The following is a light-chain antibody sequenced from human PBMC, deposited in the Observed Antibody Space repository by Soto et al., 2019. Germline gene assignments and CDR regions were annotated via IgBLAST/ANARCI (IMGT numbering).Light chain of an antibody. Sequence: QSVLTQPPSASGSPGQSVTISCTGTSSDVGGYNYVSWYQQHPGKAPKLMICEVSKRPSGVPDRFSGSKSGNTASLTVSGLHAEDEADYYCSSYAGSNNYVFGTGTKVTVL. CDR1: SSDVGGYNY. J-gene: IGLJ1*01. V-gene: IGLV2-8*01. CDR3: SSYAGSNNYV. CDR2: EVS.